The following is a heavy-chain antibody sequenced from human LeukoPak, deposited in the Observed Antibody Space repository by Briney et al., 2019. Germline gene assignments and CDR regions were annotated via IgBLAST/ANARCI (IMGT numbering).Heavy chain of an antibody. D-gene: IGHD5-12*01. V-gene: IGHV4-39*01. CDR2: ICSGGST. CDR3: ARHSRSGSGGYENAFDI. J-gene: IGHJ3*02. Sequence: SETLSLTCTVSGGSISSSSYYWDWIRQSPGKGLEWIGNICSGGSTYYTPSLKSRVTISVDTSKNQFSLKLSSVTAADTAIYFCARHSRSGSGGYENAFDIWGQGTMVTVSS. CDR1: GGSISSSSYY.